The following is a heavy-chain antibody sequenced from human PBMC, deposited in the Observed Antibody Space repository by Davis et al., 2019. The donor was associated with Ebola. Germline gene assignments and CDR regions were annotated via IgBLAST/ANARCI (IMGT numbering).Heavy chain of an antibody. CDR1: GYTFTSYY. CDR3: ASRAGHTYGFR. J-gene: IGHJ4*02. Sequence: AASVKVSCKASGYTFTSYYMHWVRQAPGQGLEWVGWINPYTGDTKYSQKFQGRVTITRDTSATTAYMELSSLRSDDTAVYCCASRAGHTYGFRWGQGALVSVSS. D-gene: IGHD5-18*01. CDR2: INPYTGDT. V-gene: IGHV1-3*01.